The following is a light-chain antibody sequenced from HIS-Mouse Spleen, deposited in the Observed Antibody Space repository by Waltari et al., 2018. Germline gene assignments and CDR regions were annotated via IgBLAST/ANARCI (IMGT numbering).Light chain of an antibody. CDR2: EVS. Sequence: QSALTQPASVSGSPGQSITISCPGTSSDVGGYNYVSWYQQHPGKAPKLMIYEVSNRPSGVSNRFSGSKSGNTASLTISGLQAEDEADYYCSSYTSSSTSWVFGGGTKLTVL. CDR1: SSDVGGYNY. V-gene: IGLV2-14*01. CDR3: SSYTSSSTSWV. J-gene: IGLJ3*02.